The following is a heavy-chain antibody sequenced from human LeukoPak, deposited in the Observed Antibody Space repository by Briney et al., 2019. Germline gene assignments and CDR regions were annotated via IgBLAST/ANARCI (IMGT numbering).Heavy chain of an antibody. J-gene: IGHJ6*02. CDR3: ARPGEYCSGGSCDNYGMDV. CDR1: GFNFGNYW. Sequence: GESLKISCKGSGFNFGNYWIGWVRQMPGKGLEWMGIIYPGDSDTNYSPSFQGHVTISADKSISTAYLQWSSLKASDTAMYYCARPGEYCSGGSCDNYGMDVWGQGTTVTVSS. D-gene: IGHD2-15*01. V-gene: IGHV5-51*01. CDR2: IYPGDSDT.